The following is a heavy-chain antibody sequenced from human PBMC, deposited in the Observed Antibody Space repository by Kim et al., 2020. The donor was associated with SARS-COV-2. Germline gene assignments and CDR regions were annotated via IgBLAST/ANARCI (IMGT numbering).Heavy chain of an antibody. V-gene: IGHV3-15*01. CDR2: DGGTT. J-gene: IGHJ5*02. D-gene: IGHD3-10*01. CDR3: TTVLLRS. Sequence: DGGTTDYAAPVKSRFTISRDDSKNTLYLQMNSLKTEDTAVYYCTTVLLRSWGQGTLVTVSS.